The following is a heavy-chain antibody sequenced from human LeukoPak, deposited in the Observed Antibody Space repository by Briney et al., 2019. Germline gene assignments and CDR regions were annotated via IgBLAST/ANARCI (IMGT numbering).Heavy chain of an antibody. Sequence: GGSLTLSCAASGFTFSSYARSWVRQAPGKGLEWVSDISGSGGSTYYADSVKGPFTISRDNSKNTLYLQMNSLRAEDTAVYYCAKDGEGGSGSYYYYFDYWGQGTLVTVSS. CDR3: AKDGEGGSGSYYYYFDY. CDR2: ISGSGGST. CDR1: GFTFSSYA. V-gene: IGHV3-23*01. J-gene: IGHJ4*02. D-gene: IGHD3-10*01.